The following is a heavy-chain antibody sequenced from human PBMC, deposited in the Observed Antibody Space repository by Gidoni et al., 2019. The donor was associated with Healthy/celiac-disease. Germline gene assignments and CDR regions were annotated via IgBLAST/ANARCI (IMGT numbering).Heavy chain of an antibody. V-gene: IGHV3-15*01. D-gene: IGHD1-26*01. Sequence: EVQLVESGGGLVKPGGSLRLSCAASGFTFSNAWMSWVRQAPGKGLEWVGRIKSKTDGGTTDYAAPVKGRFTISRDDSKNTLYLQMNSLKTEDTAVYYCTTDRRWELLPYYFDYWGQGTLVTVSS. CDR2: IKSKTDGGTT. CDR1: GFTFSNAW. J-gene: IGHJ4*02. CDR3: TTDRRWELLPYYFDY.